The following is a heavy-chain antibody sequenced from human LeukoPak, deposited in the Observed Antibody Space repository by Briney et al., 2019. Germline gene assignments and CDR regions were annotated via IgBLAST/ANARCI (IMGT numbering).Heavy chain of an antibody. CDR1: GYTFTGYY. CDR3: ARDGGSSSWYGFDY. V-gene: IGHV1-2*06. Sequence: GASVNVSCMASGYTFTGYYMHGVRQAPGQGLEWMGRINPNSGGTNYAQKFQGRVTMTRDTSISTAYMELSRLRSDDTAVYYCARDGGSSSWYGFDYWGQGTLVTVSS. J-gene: IGHJ4*02. CDR2: INPNSGGT. D-gene: IGHD6-13*01.